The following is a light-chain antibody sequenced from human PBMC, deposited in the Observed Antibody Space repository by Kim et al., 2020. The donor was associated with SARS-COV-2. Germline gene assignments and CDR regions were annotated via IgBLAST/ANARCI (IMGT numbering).Light chain of an antibody. V-gene: IGLV2-14*01. J-gene: IGLJ3*02. CDR2: DVS. CDR1: SSDVSAYNR. CDR3: SSYTYSTTWV. Sequence: QSASVSGSPGQSITISCTGTSSDVSAYNRVSWYQQPPGTAPKLLIYDVSQRPSGVSNRFSGSKSGNTASLTISGLQAEDEADYYCSSYTYSTTWVFGGGTQLTVL.